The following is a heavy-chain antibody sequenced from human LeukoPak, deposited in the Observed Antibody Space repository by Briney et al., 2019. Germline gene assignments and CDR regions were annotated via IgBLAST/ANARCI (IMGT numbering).Heavy chain of an antibody. J-gene: IGHJ4*02. CDR1: GFTFSDYY. D-gene: IGHD3-22*01. CDR2: ISSSGSTI. Sequence: PGGSLRLSCAASGFTFSDYYMSWIRQAPGKGLEWISYISSSGSTIYYADSVKGRFTISRDNAKNSLYLQMNSLRAEDTAMYYCARAGHYYDTSGPDYWGQGTLVTVSS. V-gene: IGHV3-11*01. CDR3: ARAGHYYDTSGPDY.